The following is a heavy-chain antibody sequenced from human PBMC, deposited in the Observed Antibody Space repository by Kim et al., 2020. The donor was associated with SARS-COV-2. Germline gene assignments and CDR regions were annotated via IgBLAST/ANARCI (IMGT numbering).Heavy chain of an antibody. J-gene: IGHJ6*02. CDR1: GFTFSSYD. D-gene: IGHD2-2*01. CDR3: ARYCSSTSCYYGMDV. CDR2: INTAGDT. Sequence: GGSLRLSCAASGFTFSSYDMHWVRQATGKGLEWVSAINTAGDTYYPGSVKGRFTISRENAKNSLYLQMNSLRAGDTAVYYCARYCSSTSCYYGMDVWGQGTPVTVSS. V-gene: IGHV3-13*01.